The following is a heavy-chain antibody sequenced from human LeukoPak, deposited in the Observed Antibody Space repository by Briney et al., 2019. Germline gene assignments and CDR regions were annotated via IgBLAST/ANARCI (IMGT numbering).Heavy chain of an antibody. CDR2: FYYSGNT. V-gene: IGHV4-39*07. D-gene: IGHD3-22*01. CDR1: SGSISSNSYY. CDR3: ARRLSGYFGDYFDY. J-gene: IGHJ4*02. Sequence: SETLSLTCTVSSGSISSNSYYWGWIRQPPGQGLEWIGSFYYSGNTYYNPSLKSRVTISVDTSKNQFSLKLSSVTAADTAVYYCARRLSGYFGDYFDYWGQGALVTVSS.